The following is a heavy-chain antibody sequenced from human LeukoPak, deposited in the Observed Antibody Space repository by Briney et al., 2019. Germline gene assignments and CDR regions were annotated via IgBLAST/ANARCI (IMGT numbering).Heavy chain of an antibody. Sequence: PSETPSLTCTVSGGSISSGSYYWSWIRQPAGKGLEWIGRIYTSGSTNYNPSLKSRVTMSVDTSKNQFSLKLSSVTAADTAVYYCARVPVGSDTIFGVVMKGAFDIWGQGTMVTVSS. V-gene: IGHV4-61*02. J-gene: IGHJ3*02. CDR3: ARVPVGSDTIFGVVMKGAFDI. CDR1: GGSISSGSYY. CDR2: IYTSGST. D-gene: IGHD3-3*01.